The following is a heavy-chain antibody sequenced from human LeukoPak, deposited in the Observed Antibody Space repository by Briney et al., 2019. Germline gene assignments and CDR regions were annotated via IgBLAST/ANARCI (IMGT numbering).Heavy chain of an antibody. V-gene: IGHV4-59*01. CDR1: GGSINNYY. CDR2: IYYSGST. CDR3: ARGGAYSYY. J-gene: IGHJ4*02. D-gene: IGHD3-16*01. Sequence: PSGTLSLTCTVSGGSINNYYWSWIRQPPGKGLEWIGYIYYSGSTNYNPSLKTRVTISLDTSKNQFSLRLSSVTAADTAVYYCARGGAYSYYWGQGSLVTVSS.